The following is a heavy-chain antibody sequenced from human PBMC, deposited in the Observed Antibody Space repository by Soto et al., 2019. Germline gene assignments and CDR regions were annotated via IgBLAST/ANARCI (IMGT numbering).Heavy chain of an antibody. J-gene: IGHJ6*02. Sequence: PGESLKISCQSSGSPFSTYWVAWVRQTPGKALEWMGLIYPDDSDTRYNPSFRGQVTISAEKTTSTVFPHWRSLKASDTATYYCARQRRDASDGCFLCPMDVWGQGTTVTVSS. CDR1: GSPFSTYW. CDR3: ARQRRDASDGCFLCPMDV. CDR2: IYPDDSDT. V-gene: IGHV5-51*01. D-gene: IGHD2-2*01.